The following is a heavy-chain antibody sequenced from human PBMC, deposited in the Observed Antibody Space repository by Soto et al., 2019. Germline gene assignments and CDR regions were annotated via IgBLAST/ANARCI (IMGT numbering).Heavy chain of an antibody. CDR1: GGSFSGYY. D-gene: IGHD3-22*01. J-gene: IGHJ4*02. CDR3: ARGVRRYYDSSGYPPYYFDY. CDR2: INHSGST. Sequence: QVQLQQWGAGLLKPSETLSLTCAVYGGSFSGYYWSWIRQPPGKGLEWIGEINHSGSTNYNPSLKSRVTISVDTSKNQFSLKLSSVTAADTAVYYCARGVRRYYDSSGYPPYYFDYWGQGTLVTVFS. V-gene: IGHV4-34*01.